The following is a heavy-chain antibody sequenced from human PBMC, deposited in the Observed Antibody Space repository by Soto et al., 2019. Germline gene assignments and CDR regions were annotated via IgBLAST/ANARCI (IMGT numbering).Heavy chain of an antibody. J-gene: IGHJ6*03. D-gene: IGHD5-12*01. Sequence: SETLSLTCTVSGGSISSYYWSWIRQPPGKGLEWIGYIYYSGSTNYNPSLKSRVTISVDTSKNQFSLKLSSVTAADTAVYYCARVRVKDIVATMGANYYYMDVWGKGTTVTVSS. CDR3: ARVRVKDIVATMGANYYYMDV. CDR2: IYYSGST. V-gene: IGHV4-59*01. CDR1: GGSISSYY.